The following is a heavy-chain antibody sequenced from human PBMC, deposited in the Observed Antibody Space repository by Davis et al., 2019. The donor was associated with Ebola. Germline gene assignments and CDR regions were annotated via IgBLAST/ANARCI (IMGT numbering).Heavy chain of an antibody. Sequence: ASVKVSCKASGYTFTNYGITWVRQAPGQGLEWMGWINPHNGNTNYAQSVQGRVTMTTDTSTSTAYMEVGSLRSDDTAVYYCARDIVVVDGGDYWGQGTLVTVSS. D-gene: IGHD2-15*01. CDR3: ARDIVVVDGGDY. CDR2: INPHNGNT. J-gene: IGHJ4*02. V-gene: IGHV1-18*04. CDR1: GYTFTNYG.